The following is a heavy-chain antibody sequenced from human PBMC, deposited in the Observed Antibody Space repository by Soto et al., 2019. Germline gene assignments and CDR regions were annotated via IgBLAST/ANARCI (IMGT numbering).Heavy chain of an antibody. Sequence: SGTPSLPCTVSGGSLSNYYWSWVRQPPGKGLEWIGYIYSSGSTNYNPSLKSRVTISVDTSKNQFSLKLSSVTAADTAVYFCAGHYYDSSGYYVSPYYFDYWGQGTLVTVSS. CDR3: AGHYYDSSGYYVSPYYFDY. V-gene: IGHV4-59*08. CDR2: IYSSGST. J-gene: IGHJ4*02. D-gene: IGHD3-22*01. CDR1: GGSLSNYY.